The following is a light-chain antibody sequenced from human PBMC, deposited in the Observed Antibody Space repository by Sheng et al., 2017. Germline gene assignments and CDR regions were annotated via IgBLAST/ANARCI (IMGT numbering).Light chain of an antibody. V-gene: IGLV2-14*03. CDR2: DVS. J-gene: IGLJ2*01. Sequence: QSALTQPASVSGSPGQSITISCTGTSSDIGGYNAVSWYQQHPGKAPKLMIYDVSNRPSGVPDRLSGSKSGTSASLAITGLQAEDEADYYCQSHDTSLGGLVVFGGGTKLTVL. CDR3: QSHDTSLGGLVV. CDR1: SSDIGGYNA.